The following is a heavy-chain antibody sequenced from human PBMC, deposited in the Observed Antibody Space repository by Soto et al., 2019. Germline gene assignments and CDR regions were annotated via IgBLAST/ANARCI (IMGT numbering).Heavy chain of an antibody. CDR3: ARERSPWQQLFAAFDI. CDR2: INADNGNT. Sequence: ASVKVSCKASGYTFTNYAIHWVRQAPGQRLEWMGWINADNGNTKYSQNFQGRVTITTDTSTSTVYMELNSLRSDDTAVYYCARERSPWQQLFAAFDIWGQGTMVTVSS. D-gene: IGHD6-13*01. J-gene: IGHJ3*02. V-gene: IGHV1-3*01. CDR1: GYTFTNYA.